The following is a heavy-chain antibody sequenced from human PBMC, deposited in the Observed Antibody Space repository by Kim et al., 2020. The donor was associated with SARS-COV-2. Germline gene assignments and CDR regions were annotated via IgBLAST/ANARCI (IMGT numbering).Heavy chain of an antibody. J-gene: IGHJ6*02. V-gene: IGHV1-3*01. CDR2: INAGNGNT. CDR1: GYTFTSYA. CDR3: ARDHCSSTSCIGGGDYYYYGMDV. D-gene: IGHD2-2*01. Sequence: ASVKVSCKASGYTFTSYAMHWVRQAPGQRLEWMGWINAGNGNTKYSQKFQGRVTITRDTSASTAYMELSSLRSEDTAVYYCARDHCSSTSCIGGGDYYYYGMDVWGQGTTVTVSS.